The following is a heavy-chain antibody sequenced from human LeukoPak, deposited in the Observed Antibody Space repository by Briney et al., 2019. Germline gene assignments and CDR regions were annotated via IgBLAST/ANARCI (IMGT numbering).Heavy chain of an antibody. J-gene: IGHJ4*02. CDR2: ISGSGGST. CDR1: GFTFSSYA. V-gene: IGHV3-23*01. CDR3: AKDFEGSSSTNFDY. Sequence: GGSLRLSCAASGFTFSSYAMSWVRQAPGKGLEWVSTISGSGGSTYYADSVKGRFTISRDNSKNTLYLQMNGLRAEDTAVYYCAKDFEGSSSTNFDYWGQGTLVTVSS. D-gene: IGHD6-13*01.